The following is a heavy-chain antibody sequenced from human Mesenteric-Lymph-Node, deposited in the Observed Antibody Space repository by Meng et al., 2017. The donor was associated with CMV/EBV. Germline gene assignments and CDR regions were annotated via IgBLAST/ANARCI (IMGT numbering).Heavy chain of an antibody. CDR3: AKDQNDSRWGGFTGPVVVTPDALDV. CDR1: GFIFSSYG. D-gene: IGHD2-21*02. V-gene: IGHV3-30*02. Sequence: GGSLRLSCAASGFIFSSYGMYWVRQAPGKGLEWVAFMRYIGSNQYYADSLKGRFTISRDNSKNTVYLQMNSLRREDTAIYYCAKDQNDSRWGGFTGPVVVTPDALDVWGQGTMVTVSS. CDR2: MRYIGSNQ. J-gene: IGHJ3*01.